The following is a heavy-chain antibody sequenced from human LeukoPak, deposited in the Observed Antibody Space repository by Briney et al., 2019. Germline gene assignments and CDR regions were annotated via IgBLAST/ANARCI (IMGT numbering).Heavy chain of an antibody. CDR2: ISSSGSTI. CDR1: GFTFSSYE. V-gene: IGHV3-48*03. CDR3: ARDWLGGNNQFDY. Sequence: PGGSLRLSCAASGFTFSSYEMNWVRQAPGKWLERVSYISSSGSTIYYADSVKGRFTISRDNAKNSLYLQMNSLRAEDTAVYYCARDWLGGNNQFDYSGQGTLVTVSS. J-gene: IGHJ4*02. D-gene: IGHD4-23*01.